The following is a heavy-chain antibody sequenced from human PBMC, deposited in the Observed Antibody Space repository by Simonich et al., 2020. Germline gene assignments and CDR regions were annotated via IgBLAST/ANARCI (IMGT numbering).Heavy chain of an antibody. CDR1: GYSISSGFY. V-gene: IGHV4-38-2*01. Sequence: QGQLQESGPGLVKPSETLSLTCAVSGYSISSGFYWGWIRQPPWKGLEGIGSIYHSGSTYYNPYLKSRVTISVDTSKNQFSLKLSSVTAADTAVYYCANNKGWDWGQGTLVTVSS. J-gene: IGHJ4*02. D-gene: IGHD1-26*01. CDR2: IYHSGST. CDR3: ANNKGWD.